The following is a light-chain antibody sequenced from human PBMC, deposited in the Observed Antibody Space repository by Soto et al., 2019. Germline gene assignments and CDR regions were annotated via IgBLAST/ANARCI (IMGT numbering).Light chain of an antibody. CDR1: QTIDKR. J-gene: IGKJ1*01. V-gene: IGKV3-15*01. CDR2: GAS. CDR3: QQYKDWRT. Sequence: MVMTQSPATLSVSPGERATLSCRASQTIDKRLAWYQQRPGQAPRLLIYGASIRATGIPARFSGSGSGTEFTLTISGLQSEDFGVYYCQQYKDWRTFGQGTNVDIK.